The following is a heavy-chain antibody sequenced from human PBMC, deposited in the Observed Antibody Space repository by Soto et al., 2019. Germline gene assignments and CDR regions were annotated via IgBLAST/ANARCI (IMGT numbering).Heavy chain of an antibody. J-gene: IGHJ6*03. V-gene: IGHV1-18*01. D-gene: IGHD2-2*01. Sequence: ASGKVSCKASGYTFTSDGISWVRQAPGQGREWMGWISAYNVNTNYALKLQGRVTMTTDTSTSTAYMELRSLRSDEPAVYYCARVPQLGYCSSNSCYGTEYMDVWGKGTTVTVSS. CDR1: GYTFTSDG. CDR3: ARVPQLGYCSSNSCYGTEYMDV. CDR2: ISAYNVNT.